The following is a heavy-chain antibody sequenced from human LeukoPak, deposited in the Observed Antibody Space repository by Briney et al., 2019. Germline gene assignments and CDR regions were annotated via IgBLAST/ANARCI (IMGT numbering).Heavy chain of an antibody. CDR1: GGSISSGGYS. Sequence: SETLSLACAVSGGSISSGGYSWSWIRQPPGKGLEWIGYIYHSGSTYYNPSLKSRVTISLDRFKNQFSLKLSSVTAADTAVYYCARGGGSSSGNCFDPWGQGTLVTVSS. CDR2: IYHSGST. J-gene: IGHJ5*02. CDR3: ARGGGSSSGNCFDP. D-gene: IGHD3-22*01. V-gene: IGHV4-30-2*01.